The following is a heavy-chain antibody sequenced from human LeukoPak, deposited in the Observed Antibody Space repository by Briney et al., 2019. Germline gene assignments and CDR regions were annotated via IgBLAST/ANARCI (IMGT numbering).Heavy chain of an antibody. J-gene: IGHJ4*02. Sequence: GGSLRLSCAASGFTFSSYGMHWVRQAPGKGLEWVAVISYDGSNKYYADSVKGRFTISRDNSKNTLYPQMNSLRAEDTAVYYCAKQQWLGYFDYWGQGTLVTVSS. D-gene: IGHD6-19*01. V-gene: IGHV3-30*18. CDR1: GFTFSSYG. CDR2: ISYDGSNK. CDR3: AKQQWLGYFDY.